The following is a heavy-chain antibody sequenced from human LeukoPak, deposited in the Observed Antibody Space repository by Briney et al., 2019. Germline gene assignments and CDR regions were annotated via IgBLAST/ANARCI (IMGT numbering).Heavy chain of an antibody. D-gene: IGHD6-13*01. J-gene: IGHJ4*02. CDR2: ISSSSSYI. V-gene: IGHV3-21*01. CDR3: VRADTTAAAGD. Sequence: PWGSLRLSCAASGFTFSSYSMNWVRQAPGKGLEWVSSISSSSSYIYYADSVKGRFTISRDNAKNSLYLQMNSLRAEDTAVYYCVRADTTAAAGDWGQGTLVTVSS. CDR1: GFTFSSYS.